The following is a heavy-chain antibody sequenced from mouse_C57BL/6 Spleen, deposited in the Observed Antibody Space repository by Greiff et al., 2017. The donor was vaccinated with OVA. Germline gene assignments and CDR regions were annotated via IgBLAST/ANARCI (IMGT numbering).Heavy chain of an antibody. V-gene: IGHV1-58*01. CDR2: IYIGNGYT. CDR1: GYTFTSYG. D-gene: IGHD1-1*01. Sequence: EVKVEESGAELVRPGSSVKMSCKTSGYTFTSYGINWVKQRPGQGLEWIGYIYIGNGYTEYNEKFKGKATLTSDTSSSTAYMQLSSLTSEDSAIYFCAREKNYYGSSYFDYWGQGTTLTVSS. J-gene: IGHJ2*01. CDR3: AREKNYYGSSYFDY.